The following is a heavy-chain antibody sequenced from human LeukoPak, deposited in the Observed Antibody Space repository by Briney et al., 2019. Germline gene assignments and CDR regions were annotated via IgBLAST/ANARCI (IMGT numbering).Heavy chain of an antibody. D-gene: IGHD2-2*01. V-gene: IGHV4-31*03. Sequence: PSETLSLTCTVSGGSISSGGYYWSWIRQHPGKGLEWIGYIYYSGSTYYNPSLKSRVTISVDTSKNQFSLKLSSVTAADTAVYYCASIVPAATSFDYWGQGTLVTVSS. CDR3: ASIVPAATSFDY. CDR1: GGSISSGGYY. J-gene: IGHJ4*02. CDR2: IYYSGST.